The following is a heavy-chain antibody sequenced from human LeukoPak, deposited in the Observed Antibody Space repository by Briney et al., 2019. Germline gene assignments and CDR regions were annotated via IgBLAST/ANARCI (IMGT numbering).Heavy chain of an antibody. CDR3: ARSVAASRDY. V-gene: IGHV3-30*02. CDR2: TRYDGSNK. Sequence: GGSLRLSCAASGFTFATYGMHWVRQVPGKGLEWVAFTRYDGSNKYYADSVKGRFTISRDNAKNSLYLQMNSLRAEDTALYYCARSVAASRDYWGQGTLVTVSS. J-gene: IGHJ4*02. CDR1: GFTFATYG. D-gene: IGHD2-15*01.